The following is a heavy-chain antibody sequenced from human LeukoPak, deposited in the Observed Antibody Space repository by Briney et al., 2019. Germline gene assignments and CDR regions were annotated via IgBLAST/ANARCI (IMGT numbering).Heavy chain of an antibody. CDR2: INPSGGST. CDR1: GYTFTSYH. V-gene: IGHV1-46*01. J-gene: IGHJ4*02. D-gene: IGHD6-19*01. CDR3: ARSSSAVAGTLDY. Sequence: ASVKVSCTASGYTFTSYHMHWVRQAPGQGLEWMGIINPSGGSTGYAQKFQGRVSMTRDTSTSTVYMDLSSLRSEDTAVYYCARSSSAVAGTLDYWGQGTLVTVSS.